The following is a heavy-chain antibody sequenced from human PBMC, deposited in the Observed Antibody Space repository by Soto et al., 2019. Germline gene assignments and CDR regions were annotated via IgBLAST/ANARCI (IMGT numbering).Heavy chain of an antibody. CDR2: IYYSGST. CDR3: ARGRRSHLLPLWFGDGEYGMDV. J-gene: IGHJ6*02. CDR1: GGSFSSYY. Sequence: PSETLSLTCAVYGGSFSSYYWSWIRQPQGRGLEWIGYIYYSGSTNYNPSLKSRVTISVDTSKNQFSLKLSSVPAADTAVYYCARGRRSHLLPLWFGDGEYGMDVWGQGTTVTVSS. D-gene: IGHD3-10*01. V-gene: IGHV4-59*01.